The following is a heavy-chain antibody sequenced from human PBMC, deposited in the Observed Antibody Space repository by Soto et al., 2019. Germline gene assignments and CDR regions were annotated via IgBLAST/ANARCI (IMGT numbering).Heavy chain of an antibody. J-gene: IGHJ2*01. V-gene: IGHV4-31*03. CDR2: IYYSGST. Sequence: QVQLQESGPGLVKPSQTLSLTCTVSGGSISSGGYYWSWIRQHPGKGLEWIGYIYYSGSTYYNPSLKSRVTISVDTSKNQFSLKLSSVTAADTAVYYCASAVTYYYDSSGYYDVWYFDLWGRGTLVTVSS. CDR3: ASAVTYYYDSSGYYDVWYFDL. D-gene: IGHD3-22*01. CDR1: GGSISSGGYY.